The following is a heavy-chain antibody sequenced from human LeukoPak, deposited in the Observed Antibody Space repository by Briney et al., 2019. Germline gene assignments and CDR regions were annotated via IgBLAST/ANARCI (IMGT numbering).Heavy chain of an antibody. D-gene: IGHD1-1*01. Sequence: SETLSLTCTVSDDSITMYYWTWIRQPPGKGLEWIGYVDHTGSTKFNPSLNGRVSISRDTSNNFFSLRLRSVTATDTAVYFCARGRVSSSTWYSTYYYYFYMDVWGKGTTVTVSS. V-gene: IGHV4-59*01. CDR3: ARGRVSSSTWYSTYYYYFYMDV. J-gene: IGHJ6*03. CDR1: DDSITMYY. CDR2: VDHTGST.